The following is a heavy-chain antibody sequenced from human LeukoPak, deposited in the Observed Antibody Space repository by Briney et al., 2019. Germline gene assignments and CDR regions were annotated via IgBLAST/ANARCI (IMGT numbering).Heavy chain of an antibody. CDR3: AKESGDHFEAFDI. CDR2: IRYDGNNK. D-gene: IGHD1-26*01. V-gene: IGHV3-30*02. CDR1: RFTFSTYV. Sequence: GGSLRHSSAAPRFTFSTYVMRSVPAAPGKGLGRVAVIRYDGNNKNYVDSVKGRFTISRDNSKNTLYLQMNSPGAEDTAMYYCAKESGDHFEAFDIWGQGTMVTVSS. J-gene: IGHJ3*02.